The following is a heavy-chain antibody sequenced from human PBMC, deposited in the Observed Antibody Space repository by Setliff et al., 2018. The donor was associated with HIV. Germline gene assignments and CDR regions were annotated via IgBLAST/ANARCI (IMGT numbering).Heavy chain of an antibody. CDR1: GFTFSNYA. V-gene: IGHV3-7*01. J-gene: IGHJ5*02. Sequence: GGSLRLSCAASGFTFSNYAMSWVRQAPGKGLERVAKIKQDGSEKYYADSVKGRFTISRDNAKNSLYLQMNSLRAEGTAVYYCARGPLSSSWYNWFDPWGQGTLVTVSS. D-gene: IGHD6-13*01. CDR2: IKQDGSEK. CDR3: ARGPLSSSWYNWFDP.